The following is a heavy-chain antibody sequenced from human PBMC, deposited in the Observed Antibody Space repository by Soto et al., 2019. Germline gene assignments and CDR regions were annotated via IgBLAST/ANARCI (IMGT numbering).Heavy chain of an antibody. J-gene: IGHJ4*02. Sequence: QLQLQESGPGLVKPSETLSLTCPVSGGSISSSSYYWGWIRQPPGKGLEWIGSIYYSGSTYYNPSLKSRVTISVDTSKNQCSLKMSSVTAADTAVYYCARSSTTVTLAFDYWGQGTLVTVSS. CDR3: ARSSTTVTLAFDY. V-gene: IGHV4-39*01. D-gene: IGHD4-17*01. CDR2: IYYSGST. CDR1: GGSISSSSYY.